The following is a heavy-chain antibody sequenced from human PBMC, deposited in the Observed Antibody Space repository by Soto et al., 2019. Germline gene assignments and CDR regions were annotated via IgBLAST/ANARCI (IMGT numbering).Heavy chain of an antibody. CDR3: ARDLDGSGAYYTDF. CDR2: ISAYKTNI. CDR1: GYTFPNYG. V-gene: IGHV1-18*01. D-gene: IGHD3-10*01. Sequence: QVQLVQSGAEVKKPGASVKVSCKASGYTFPNYGITWVRQAPGQGLEWMGWISAYKTNIKYAQKFQGRVTLTTDTSTSTAYMELRSLRSDDTAIYYCARDLDGSGAYYTDFWGQGTLVNVSS. J-gene: IGHJ4*02.